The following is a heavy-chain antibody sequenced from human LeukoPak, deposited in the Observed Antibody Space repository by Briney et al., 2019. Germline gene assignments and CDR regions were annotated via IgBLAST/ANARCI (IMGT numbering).Heavy chain of an antibody. CDR3: ARDRIGILTGNNYYYYMDV. J-gene: IGHJ6*03. CDR2: IYTSGST. V-gene: IGHV4-61*02. D-gene: IGHD3-9*01. CDR1: GGSISSGSYY. Sequence: SQTLSLTCTVSGGSISSGSYYWSWIRQPAGKGLEWIGRIYTSGSTNYNPSLKSRVTISVDTSKNQFSLKLCSVTAADTAVYYCARDRIGILTGNNYYYYMDVWGKGTTVTISS.